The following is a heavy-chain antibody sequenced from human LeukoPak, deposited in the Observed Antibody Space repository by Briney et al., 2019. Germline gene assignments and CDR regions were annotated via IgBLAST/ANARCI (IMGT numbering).Heavy chain of an antibody. CDR2: INPNSGGT. Sequence: ASVKVSCKASGYTFTGYYMHWVRRAPGQGLEWMGWINPNSGGTNYAQKFQGRVTMTRDTSISTAYMELSRLRSDDTAVYYCARDARLYCSSTSCYLFDYWGQGTLVTVSS. CDR1: GYTFTGYY. V-gene: IGHV1-2*02. D-gene: IGHD2-2*01. J-gene: IGHJ4*02. CDR3: ARDARLYCSSTSCYLFDY.